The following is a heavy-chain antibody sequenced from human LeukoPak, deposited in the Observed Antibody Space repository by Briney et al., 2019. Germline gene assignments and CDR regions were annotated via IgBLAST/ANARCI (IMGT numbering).Heavy chain of an antibody. CDR3: ARDFRYDSSGYYSGAFDI. CDR1: GGSISSGGYS. V-gene: IGHV4-30-2*01. D-gene: IGHD3-22*01. J-gene: IGHJ3*02. Sequence: PSETLSLTCTVSGGSISSGGYSWSWIRQPPGKGLEWIGYIYHSGSTYYNPSLKSRVTISVDRSKNQFSLKLSSVTAADTAVYYCARDFRYDSSGYYSGAFDIWGQGTMVTVSS. CDR2: IYHSGST.